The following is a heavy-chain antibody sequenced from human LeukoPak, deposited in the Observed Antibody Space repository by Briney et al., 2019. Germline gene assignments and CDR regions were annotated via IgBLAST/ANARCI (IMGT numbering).Heavy chain of an antibody. D-gene: IGHD3-10*01. V-gene: IGHV4-59*01. J-gene: IGHJ4*02. CDR1: GGSISSYY. Sequence: SETLSLTCTVSGGSISSYYWSWIRQPPGKGLEWIGYIYYSGSTNYNPSLKSRVTISVDTSKNQFSLKLSAVTAADTAVYYCAREAYRGSYYYGSGSYSGLDYRGQGTLVTVSS. CDR2: IYYSGST. CDR3: AREAYRGSYYYGSGSYSGLDY.